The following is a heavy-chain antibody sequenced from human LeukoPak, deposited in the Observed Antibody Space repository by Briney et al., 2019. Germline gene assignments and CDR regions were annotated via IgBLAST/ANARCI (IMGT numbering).Heavy chain of an antibody. J-gene: IGHJ4*02. CDR3: AKTHYDSRSFDY. V-gene: IGHV3-30*18. D-gene: IGHD3-22*01. Sequence: GGSLRPSCAASGFTFSSYGMHWVRQAPGKGLEWVAVISYDGSNKYYADSVKGRFTISRDNSKNTLYLQMNSLRAEDTAVYYCAKTHYDSRSFDYWGQGTLVTVSS. CDR2: ISYDGSNK. CDR1: GFTFSSYG.